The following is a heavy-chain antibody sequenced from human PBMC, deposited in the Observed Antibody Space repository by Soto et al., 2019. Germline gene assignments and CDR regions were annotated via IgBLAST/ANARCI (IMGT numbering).Heavy chain of an antibody. Sequence: PGESLKISCKGSGYSFTSYWIGWVRQMPGKGLEWMGIIYPGDSDTRYSPSFQGQVTISADKSISTAYLQWSSLKASDTAMYYCARQAPKYYDFWSGHYDYWGQGTLVTVSS. CDR1: GYSFTSYW. CDR2: IYPGDSDT. J-gene: IGHJ4*02. D-gene: IGHD3-3*01. CDR3: ARQAPKYYDFWSGHYDY. V-gene: IGHV5-51*01.